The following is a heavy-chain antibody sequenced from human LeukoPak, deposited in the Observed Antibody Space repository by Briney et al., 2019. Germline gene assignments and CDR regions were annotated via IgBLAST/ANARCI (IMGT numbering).Heavy chain of an antibody. J-gene: IGHJ3*02. CDR1: GFTVSSNY. Sequence: GGSLRLSCAASGFTVSSNYMSWVRQAPGKGLEWVSVIYSGESTYYADSVKGRFTISRDNSKNSLYLQMNSLRTEDTALYYCARPKMVRGVDDAFDIWGQGTMVTVSS. D-gene: IGHD3-10*01. V-gene: IGHV3-53*05. CDR3: ARPKMVRGVDDAFDI. CDR2: IYSGEST.